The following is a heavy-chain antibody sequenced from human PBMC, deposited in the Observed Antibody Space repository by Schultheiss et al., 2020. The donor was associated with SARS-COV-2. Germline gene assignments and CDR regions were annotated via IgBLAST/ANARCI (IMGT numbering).Heavy chain of an antibody. Sequence: SETLSLTCSVSGGSISSNNNFWAWIRQPPGKGLEWIGSVSYSGTTYHNPSLESRVTISIDTSKNRFSLKLSSVTAADTAMYYCARDDGSSGIADHWGQGTLVTVSS. V-gene: IGHV4-39*07. CDR2: VSYSGTT. CDR1: GGSISSNNNF. CDR3: ARDDGSSGIADH. J-gene: IGHJ4*02. D-gene: IGHD3-22*01.